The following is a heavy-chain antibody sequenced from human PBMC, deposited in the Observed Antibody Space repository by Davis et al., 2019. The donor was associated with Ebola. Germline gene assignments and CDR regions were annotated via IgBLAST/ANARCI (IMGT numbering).Heavy chain of an antibody. J-gene: IGHJ4*02. D-gene: IGHD4-17*01. CDR1: GGSFSGYY. V-gene: IGHV4-34*01. Sequence: PSETLSLTCDVYGGSFSGYYWTWVRQPPGKGLEWIGEINHSGITNYNPSLKSRVTISLDTSKNQFSLRVNSVTAADTAVYYCARSATVTTAAFEYWGRGTLVTVSS. CDR3: ARSATVTTAAFEY. CDR2: INHSGIT.